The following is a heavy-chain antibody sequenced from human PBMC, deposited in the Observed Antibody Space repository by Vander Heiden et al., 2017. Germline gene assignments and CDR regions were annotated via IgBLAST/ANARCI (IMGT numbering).Heavy chain of an antibody. J-gene: IGHJ4*02. CDR1: GFIFSSYA. D-gene: IGHD6-6*01. CDR2: ISGSGGST. Sequence: EVQLLESGGGLVQPGGSLRLSCAASGFIFSSYAMSWVRQAPGKGLEWVSGISGSGGSTYYADSVKGRFTISRDNSKNTLYLQMNSLRAEDTAAYYCAKLLRYSSSSQFDYWGQGTMVTV. V-gene: IGHV3-23*01. CDR3: AKLLRYSSSSQFDY.